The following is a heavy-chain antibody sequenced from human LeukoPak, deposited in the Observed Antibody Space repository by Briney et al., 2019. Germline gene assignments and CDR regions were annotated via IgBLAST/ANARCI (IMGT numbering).Heavy chain of an antibody. D-gene: IGHD6-13*01. CDR3: AKGGVSDRGSWYGDYFDY. V-gene: IGHV3-23*01. CDR1: GFTFSNYA. Sequence: PGGSLRLSCAASGFTFSNYAMSWVRQAPGKGLEWVSVMSGIGGSTYYADSVKGRFTISRDNSKNTLYLQMHSLRAEDTAVYYCAKGGVSDRGSWYGDYFDYWGQGTLVTVSS. CDR2: MSGIGGST. J-gene: IGHJ4*02.